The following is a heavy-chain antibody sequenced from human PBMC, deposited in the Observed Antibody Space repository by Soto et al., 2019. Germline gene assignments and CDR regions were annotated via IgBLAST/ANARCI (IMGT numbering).Heavy chain of an antibody. V-gene: IGHV4-59*08. J-gene: IGHJ3*02. CDR1: GGSISSYY. CDR3: ARIESTWGFDAFDI. D-gene: IGHD7-27*01. CDR2: IYYSGST. Sequence: SETLSLTCTVSGGSISSYYWSWIRQPPGKGLEWIGYIYYSGSTNYNPSLKSRVTISVDTSKNQFSLKLSSVTAADTAVYYCARIESTWGFDAFDIWGQGTMVTVSS.